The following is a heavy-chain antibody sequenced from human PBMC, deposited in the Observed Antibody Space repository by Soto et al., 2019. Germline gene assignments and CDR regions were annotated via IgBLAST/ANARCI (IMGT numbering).Heavy chain of an antibody. CDR1: GGSFSGYY. D-gene: IGHD2-2*01. CDR2: INHSGST. V-gene: IGHV4-34*01. J-gene: IGHJ6*03. Sequence: SETLSLTCAVYGGSFSGYYWSWIRQPPGKGLEWIGEINHSGSTNYNPSLKSRVTISVDTSKNQFSLKLSSVTAADTAVYYCARGSRYCSSTSCYWYYYYYMDVWGKGTTVTVSS. CDR3: ARGSRYCSSTSCYWYYYYYMDV.